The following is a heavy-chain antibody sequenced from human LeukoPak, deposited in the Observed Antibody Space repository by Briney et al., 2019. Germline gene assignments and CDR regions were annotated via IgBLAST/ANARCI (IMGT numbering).Heavy chain of an antibody. J-gene: IGHJ3*02. D-gene: IGHD1-26*01. V-gene: IGHV4-34*01. CDR1: GGSFSGDY. Sequence: SETLSLTCAVHGGSFSGDYWSWIRQPPGKGLEWMGEINHGGSTKYNPSPKSGVTISVDTSKNQFSLKLSSVTGADTAVYYCARRRELRGNHDAFDIWGQGTMVTVSS. CDR2: INHGGST. CDR3: ARRRELRGNHDAFDI.